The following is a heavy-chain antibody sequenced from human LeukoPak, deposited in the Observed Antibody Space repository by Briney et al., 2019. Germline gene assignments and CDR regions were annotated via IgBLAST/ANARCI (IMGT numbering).Heavy chain of an antibody. V-gene: IGHV1-2*02. J-gene: IGHJ4*02. CDR2: INPNSGGT. CDR3: ARDAWLVGTTNLYYFDY. Sequence: ASVTVSCKASGYTFTVYYMHWVRQAPGQGLEWMGWINPNSGGTNYAQKFQGRVTMTRDTSISTAYMELSRLRSDDTAVYYCARDAWLVGTTNLYYFDYWGQGTLVTVSS. D-gene: IGHD1-26*01. CDR1: GYTFTVYY.